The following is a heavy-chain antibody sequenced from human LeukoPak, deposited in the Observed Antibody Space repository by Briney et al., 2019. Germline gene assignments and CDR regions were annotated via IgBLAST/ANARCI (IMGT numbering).Heavy chain of an antibody. D-gene: IGHD2-15*01. CDR3: AREDSSHFWDY. V-gene: IGHV4-30-4*01. CDR2: ISYSGTT. J-gene: IGHJ4*02. Sequence: SQTLSLTCTVSGDSISSGNHYWSWLRQPPGKGLEWIGYISYSGTTYYSPSLKSRVTISVDTSTNQFSLKLVSVTAADTAVYYCAREDSSHFWDYWGQGTLVTVSS. CDR1: GDSISSGNHY.